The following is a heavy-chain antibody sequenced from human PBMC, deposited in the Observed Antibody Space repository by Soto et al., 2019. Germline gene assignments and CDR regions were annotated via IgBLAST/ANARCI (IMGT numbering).Heavy chain of an antibody. CDR1: GGSISSSNW. CDR2: IYHSGST. V-gene: IGHV4-4*02. J-gene: IGHJ4*02. Sequence: QVQLQESGPGLVKPSGTLSLTCAVSGGSISSSNWWSWVRQPPGKGLEWIGEIYHSGSTNYNPTLKSRVTISVDEYKNQFSLKLSSVAAADTAVYYCASNLEVFDGSWHWGQGTLVTVSS. D-gene: IGHD3-9*01. CDR3: ASNLEVFDGSWH.